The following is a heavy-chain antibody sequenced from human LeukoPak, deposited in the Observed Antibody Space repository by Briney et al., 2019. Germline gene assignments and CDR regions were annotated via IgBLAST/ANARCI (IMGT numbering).Heavy chain of an antibody. Sequence: PGGSLRLSCTASGFSFSTYSMNWVRQAPGKGLEWVSYISSSSTTIHYGDSVKGRFTISRDNAKNSLYLQMNSLRAEDTAVYYCARDFGQSYGMDVWGQGTTVTVSS. CDR3: ARDFGQSYGMDV. J-gene: IGHJ6*02. V-gene: IGHV3-48*01. D-gene: IGHD3-3*01. CDR1: GFSFSTYS. CDR2: ISSSSTTI.